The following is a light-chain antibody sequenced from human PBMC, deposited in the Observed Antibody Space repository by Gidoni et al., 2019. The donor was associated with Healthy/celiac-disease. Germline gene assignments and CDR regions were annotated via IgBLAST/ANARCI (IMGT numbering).Light chain of an antibody. CDR3: QQYGTSPFT. J-gene: IGKJ3*01. CDR2: GAS. CDR1: QSVSSSY. V-gene: IGKV3-20*01. Sequence: IVLTPSPGTLSLSPGERGTLSCRASQSVSSSYLAWYQQKPGQAPRLLIDGASNRATGIPDRFSGRGAGTDFTLTISRLEREDVAVYYCQQYGTSPFTFXPXTKVDIK.